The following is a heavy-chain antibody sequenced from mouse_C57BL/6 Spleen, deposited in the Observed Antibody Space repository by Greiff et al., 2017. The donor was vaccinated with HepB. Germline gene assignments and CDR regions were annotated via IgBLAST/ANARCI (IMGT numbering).Heavy chain of an antibody. CDR3: TRSVGRRSLDY. Sequence: QVQLQQSGAELVRPGASVTLSCKASGYTFTDYEMHWVKQTPVHGLEWIGAIDPETGGTAYNQKFKGKAILTADKSSSTAYMELRGLTSEDSAVYYCTRSVGRRSLDYWGQGTTLTVSS. J-gene: IGHJ2*01. D-gene: IGHD4-1*01. CDR2: IDPETGGT. CDR1: GYTFTDYE. V-gene: IGHV1-15*01.